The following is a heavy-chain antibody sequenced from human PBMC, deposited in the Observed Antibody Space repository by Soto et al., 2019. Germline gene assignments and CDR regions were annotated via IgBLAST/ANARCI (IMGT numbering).Heavy chain of an antibody. J-gene: IGHJ6*02. Sequence: ASVTGSRKASGYAHTIDDSNWVRQDKGQGLEWMGWMNPNSGNTGYAQKFQGRVTMTRNTSISTAYMELSSLRSEDTAVYYCARERVLMVYAGDHYYCYGMDVWGQGTTVTGSS. V-gene: IGHV1-8*01. CDR1: GYAHTIDD. CDR3: ARERVLMVYAGDHYYCYGMDV. D-gene: IGHD2-8*01. CDR2: MNPNSGNT.